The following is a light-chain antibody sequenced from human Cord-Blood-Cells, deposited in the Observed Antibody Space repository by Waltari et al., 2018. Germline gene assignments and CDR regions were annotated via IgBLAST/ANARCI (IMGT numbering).Light chain of an antibody. J-gene: IGLJ3*02. CDR3: CSYAGIYTSPTWV. Sequence: SALTQPRSVSGSPGQSVTIYCTGTSSDVGGSNYVSWYQQHPGKAPTLMIDDVSKRPAGVPDRLSGSNAGNTASLAISGLQAEDEDDYYCCSYAGIYTSPTWVFGGGTKLTVL. CDR1: SSDVGGSNY. V-gene: IGLV2-11*01. CDR2: DVS.